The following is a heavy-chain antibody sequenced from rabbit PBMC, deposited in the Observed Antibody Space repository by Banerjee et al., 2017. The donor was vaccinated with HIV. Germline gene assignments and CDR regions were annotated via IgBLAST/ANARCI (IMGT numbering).Heavy chain of an antibody. CDR2: IGAGST. CDR3: ARDAGYAGSNL. D-gene: IGHD4-2*01. CDR1: GFSFSSNYW. V-gene: IGHV1S45*01. Sequence: QEQLEESGGDLVKPEGSLTLTCTASGFSFSSNYWLCWVRQAPGKGLEWIACIGAGSTYYATWAKGRFTISKTSSTTVTLQMTSLTAADTATYFCARDAGYAGSNLWGPGTLAPS. J-gene: IGHJ4*01.